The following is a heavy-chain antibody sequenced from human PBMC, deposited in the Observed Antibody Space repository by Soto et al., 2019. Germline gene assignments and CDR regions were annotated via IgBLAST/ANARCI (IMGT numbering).Heavy chain of an antibody. J-gene: IGHJ4*02. V-gene: IGHV2-26*01. CDR2: IFSNDEK. CDR3: ARIGHTAKAKGNYFDY. CDR1: GFSLSNARMG. Sequence: QVTLKESGPVLVKPTETLTLTCTVSGFSLSNARMGVSWIRQPPGKALEWLAHIFSNDEKSYSTSLKSRLTISKDTSKSQVVLTMTNMVPVDTATYYCARIGHTAKAKGNYFDYWGQGTLVTVSS. D-gene: IGHD5-18*01.